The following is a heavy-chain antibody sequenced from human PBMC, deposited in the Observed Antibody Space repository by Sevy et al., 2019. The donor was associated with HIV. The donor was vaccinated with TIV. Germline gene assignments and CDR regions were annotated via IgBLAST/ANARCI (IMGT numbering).Heavy chain of an antibody. Sequence: GGSLRLSCAASGFTFSSYGMHWVRQAPGKGLEWVAVISYYGTNKYYTDSVKGRFTISRDNSKNTLFLQMNSLRTEDTAVYYCAKDLGYCIGGRCSDYYYYGMDVWGQGTTVTVSS. CDR1: GFTFSSYG. V-gene: IGHV3-30*18. CDR3: AKDLGYCIGGRCSDYYYYGMDV. J-gene: IGHJ6*02. D-gene: IGHD2-15*01. CDR2: ISYYGTNK.